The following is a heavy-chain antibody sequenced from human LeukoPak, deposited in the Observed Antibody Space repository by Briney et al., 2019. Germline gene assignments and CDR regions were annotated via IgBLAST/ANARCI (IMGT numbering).Heavy chain of an antibody. CDR3: ARSVVTLYWYFDL. J-gene: IGHJ2*01. CDR2: IYYSGST. V-gene: IGHV4-61*01. CDR1: GGSVSSGNYC. D-gene: IGHD4-23*01. Sequence: SETLSLTCTVSGGSVSSGNYCWSWIRQPPGKGLEWIGYIYYSGSTNYNPALKSRVTISVGTSKNQFSLKLSSVTTADTAVYYCARSVVTLYWYFDLWGRGTLVTVSS.